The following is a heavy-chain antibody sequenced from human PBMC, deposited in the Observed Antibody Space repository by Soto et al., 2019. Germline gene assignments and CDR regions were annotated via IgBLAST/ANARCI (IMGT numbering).Heavy chain of an antibody. V-gene: IGHV3-30*18. CDR2: VGNDEKTK. Sequence: GGSLRLSCAASGFTFSKYGMQWVRHAPGKGMEWGAVVGNDEKTKFYADSVKGRFTISRDNSKNTLYLQMDSLRDEDTAVYYCAKEFREVAGPWYFDLWGRGTLVTVSS. CDR1: GFTFSKYG. CDR3: AKEFREVAGPWYFDL. J-gene: IGHJ2*01. D-gene: IGHD6-19*01.